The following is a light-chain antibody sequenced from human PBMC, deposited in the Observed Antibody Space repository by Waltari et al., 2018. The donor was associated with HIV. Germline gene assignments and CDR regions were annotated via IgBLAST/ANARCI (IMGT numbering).Light chain of an antibody. V-gene: IGLV8-61*01. J-gene: IGLJ3*02. Sequence: QTVVTQEPSFSVSPGGTVTLTCGFSSASVSTRYYPSWYQQTPGQAPRTLIYSTNTRSSGVPDRFSGSILGNKAALTITGAQADDESDYYCVLYMGSGIWVFGGGTKLTVL. CDR1: SASVSTRYY. CDR3: VLYMGSGIWV. CDR2: STN.